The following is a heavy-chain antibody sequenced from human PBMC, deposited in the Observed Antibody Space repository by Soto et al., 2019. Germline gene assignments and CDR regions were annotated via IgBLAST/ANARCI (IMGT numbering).Heavy chain of an antibody. CDR3: ARGWVQLGFDP. CDR2: VHHSGTT. D-gene: IGHD1-1*01. V-gene: IGHV4-59*01. CDR1: GGSLNSYS. Sequence: PSETLSLTCTVSGGSLNSYSCSWIRQPPWKRLEWIGYVHHSGTTKYNPSFKSRVNLSLDTSENQFSLKLSSVTAADTAVYYCARGWVQLGFDPWGQGTLVTVSS. J-gene: IGHJ5*02.